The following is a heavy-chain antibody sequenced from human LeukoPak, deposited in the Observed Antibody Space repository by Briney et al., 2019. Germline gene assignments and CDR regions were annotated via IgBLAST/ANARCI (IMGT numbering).Heavy chain of an antibody. CDR3: ARVLISAFDI. Sequence: SETLSLTCTVSGGSISSHYWRWLRQPPGKGLEWIGYMYYSGSTNYNPSLKSGVTISVDKSKNQFSLKLCSVTAADSAAYYCARVLISAFDIWGQGTLVTVSS. CDR1: GGSISSHY. J-gene: IGHJ3*02. V-gene: IGHV4-59*11. CDR2: MYYSGST.